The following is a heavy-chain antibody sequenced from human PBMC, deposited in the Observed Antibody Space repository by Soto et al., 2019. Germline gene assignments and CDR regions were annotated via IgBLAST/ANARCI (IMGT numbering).Heavy chain of an antibody. CDR3: ARVGGSTGWFDP. CDR2: ISRSSSYI. V-gene: IGHV3-21*01. D-gene: IGHD3-16*01. J-gene: IGHJ5*02. Sequence: GGSMRLSGEASGLTFSSISMNWDSQAPGKGLEGVSSISRSSSYIYYADSVKGRFTISRDNAKNSLYLQMNSLSAEDTAVYFCARVGGSTGWFDPWGQGTLVTVSS. CDR1: GLTFSSIS.